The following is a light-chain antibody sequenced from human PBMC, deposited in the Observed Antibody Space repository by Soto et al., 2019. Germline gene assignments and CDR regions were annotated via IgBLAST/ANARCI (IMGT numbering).Light chain of an antibody. V-gene: IGKV1-33*01. Sequence: DIQMTQSPSSLSASVGDSITITCHASQDIKNYLNWYQQKPGKAPKLLIYDAFKSDTGVPSRFSGSGSGTDFTFTISNLQPEDIATYFCQQYDSLPPTSGGGTKVDI. CDR1: QDIKNY. CDR3: QQYDSLPPT. J-gene: IGKJ4*01. CDR2: DAF.